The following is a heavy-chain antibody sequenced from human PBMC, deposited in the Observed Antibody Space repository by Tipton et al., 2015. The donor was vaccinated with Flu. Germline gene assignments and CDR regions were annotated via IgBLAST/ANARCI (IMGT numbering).Heavy chain of an antibody. V-gene: IGHV4-38-2*01. Sequence: PGLVKPSETLSLTCAVSDYSISSGYYWGWIRQPPGKGLEWIGSIYHSGSTYYNPSLTSRVTISVDTSKNQFSLKLSSVTAADTAVYYCARHAQGYYDSSAAWVRYWYFDLWGRGTLVTVSS. J-gene: IGHJ2*01. CDR1: DYSISSGYY. D-gene: IGHD3-22*01. CDR2: IYHSGST. CDR3: ARHAQGYYDSSAAWVRYWYFDL.